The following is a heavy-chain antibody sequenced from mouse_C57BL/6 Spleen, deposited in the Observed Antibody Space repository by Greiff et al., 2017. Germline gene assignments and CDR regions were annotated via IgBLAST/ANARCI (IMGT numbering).Heavy chain of an antibody. Sequence: VQLQESGPELVKPGASVKLSCKASGYTFTSYDINWVKQRPGQGLEWIGWIYPRDGSTKYNEKFKGKATLTVDTSSSTAYMELHSLTSEDSAVYFCARYITTAGGYFDVWGTGTTVTVSS. D-gene: IGHD1-1*01. J-gene: IGHJ1*03. V-gene: IGHV1-85*01. CDR2: IYPRDGST. CDR1: GYTFTSYD. CDR3: ARYITTAGGYFDV.